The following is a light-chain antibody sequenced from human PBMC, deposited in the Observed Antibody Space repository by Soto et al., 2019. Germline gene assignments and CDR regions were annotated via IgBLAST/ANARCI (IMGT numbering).Light chain of an antibody. CDR1: QSVTSW. J-gene: IGKJ1*01. CDR2: DAS. CDR3: HHYNSYPGT. V-gene: IGKV1-5*01. Sequence: DVQMTQSPSTLSASVGDRVTITCRASQSVTSWLAWYQQKPGKASKVLIYDASSLESGVPSRFSGSGSGTEFTLTISSLHPDDFATYYCHHYNSYPGTFGQGTKVEIK.